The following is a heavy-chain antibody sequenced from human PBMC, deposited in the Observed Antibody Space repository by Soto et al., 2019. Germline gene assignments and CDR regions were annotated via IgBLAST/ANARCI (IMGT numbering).Heavy chain of an antibody. CDR3: TTARSVVVVVAATQAKGDLYYFDY. V-gene: IGHV3-15*07. J-gene: IGHJ4*02. CDR2: IKSKTDGGTT. Sequence: GGSLRLSCAASGFTFSNAWMNWVRQAPGKGLEWVGRIKSKTDGGTTDYAAPVKGRFTISRDDSKNTLYLQMNSLKTEDTAVYYCTTARSVVVVVAATQAKGDLYYFDYWGQGTLVTVSS. D-gene: IGHD2-15*01. CDR1: GFTFSNAW.